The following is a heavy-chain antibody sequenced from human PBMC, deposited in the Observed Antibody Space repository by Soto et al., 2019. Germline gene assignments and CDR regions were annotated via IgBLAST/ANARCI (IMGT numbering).Heavy chain of an antibody. J-gene: IGHJ4*02. CDR3: AKVHRIQLWYYFDF. V-gene: IGHV3-66*01. CDR2: RYSDGRA. CDR1: GFTVSISY. Sequence: GGSLRLSCAGSGFTVSISYMAWVRQVPGKGLEWVSIRYSDGRAYHAESVKGRFTTSTDESENTLYLQMSSLRAEDTAVYYCAKVHRIQLWYYFDFWGQGTLVTVSS. D-gene: IGHD1-1*01.